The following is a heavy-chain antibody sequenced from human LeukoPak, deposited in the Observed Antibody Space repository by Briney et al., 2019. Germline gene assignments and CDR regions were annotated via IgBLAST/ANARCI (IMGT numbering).Heavy chain of an antibody. Sequence: PGGSLRLSCAASGFTFSTYVMHWVRQAPGKGLVWVSRINSDGSSTSYADSVKGRFTISRDNAKNTLYLQMNSLRAEDTAVYYCATLYYDSSGRFYWYFDLWGRGTLVTVSS. CDR1: GFTFSTYV. D-gene: IGHD3-22*01. J-gene: IGHJ2*01. CDR2: INSDGSST. CDR3: ATLYYDSSGRFYWYFDL. V-gene: IGHV3-74*01.